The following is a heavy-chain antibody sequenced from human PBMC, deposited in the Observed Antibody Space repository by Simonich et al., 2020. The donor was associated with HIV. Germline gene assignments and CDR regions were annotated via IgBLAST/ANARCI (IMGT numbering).Heavy chain of an antibody. D-gene: IGHD6-19*01. CDR2: INHRGST. J-gene: IGHJ3*02. Sequence: QVQLQQWGAGLLKPSETLSLTCAVYGGSFSGYYWSWIRQPPGKGPEWIGEINHRGSTNYNPSLKSRVTISVDTSKNQFSLKLGSVTAADTAVYYCARERAAVVRRVGAFDIWGQGTMVTVSS. V-gene: IGHV4-34*01. CDR1: GGSFSGYY. CDR3: ARERAAVVRRVGAFDI.